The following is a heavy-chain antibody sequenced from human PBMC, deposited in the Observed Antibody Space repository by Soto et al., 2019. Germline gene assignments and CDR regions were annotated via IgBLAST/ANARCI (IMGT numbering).Heavy chain of an antibody. CDR3: ARDALYDILTGYQELYYYYGMDV. D-gene: IGHD3-9*01. J-gene: IGHJ6*02. CDR1: GFTFSSYG. CDR2: IWYDGSNK. V-gene: IGHV3-33*01. Sequence: PGGSLRLSCAASGFTFSSYGMHWVRQAPGKGLEWVAVIWYDGSNKYYADSVKGRFTISRDNSKNTLYLQMNSLRAEDTAVYYCARDALYDILTGYQELYYYYGMDVWGQGTTVTVSS.